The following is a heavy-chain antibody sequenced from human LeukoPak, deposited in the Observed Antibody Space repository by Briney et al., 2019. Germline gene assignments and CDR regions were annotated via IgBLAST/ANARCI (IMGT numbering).Heavy chain of an antibody. CDR1: GVTFSSYS. CDR2: ISSSSSYI. D-gene: IGHD3-10*01. Sequence: GGSLRLSCAASGVTFSSYSMNWVRQAPGQGLEWVSSISSSSSYIYYADSVKGRFTISRDNAKNSLYLQMNSLRAEDTAVYYCARDRTEWFGGSSIDYWGQGTLVTASS. V-gene: IGHV3-21*01. J-gene: IGHJ4*02. CDR3: ARDRTEWFGGSSIDY.